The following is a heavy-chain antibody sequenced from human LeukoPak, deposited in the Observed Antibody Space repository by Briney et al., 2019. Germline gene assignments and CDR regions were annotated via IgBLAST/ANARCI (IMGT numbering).Heavy chain of an antibody. Sequence: GSLRLSFAASGFPFDDYAMHWVRQAPGKGLEWVSLISGDGGSTYYADSVKGRFTISRDNSKNSLYLQMNSLRTEDTALYYCAKDYDSSGYYWPIDYWGQGTLVTVSS. J-gene: IGHJ4*02. CDR3: AKDYDSSGYYWPIDY. V-gene: IGHV3-43*02. CDR1: GFPFDDYA. CDR2: ISGDGGST. D-gene: IGHD3-22*01.